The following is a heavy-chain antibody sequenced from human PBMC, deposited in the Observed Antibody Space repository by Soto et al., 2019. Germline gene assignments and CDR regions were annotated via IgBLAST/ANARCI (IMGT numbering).Heavy chain of an antibody. J-gene: IGHJ4*02. CDR2: IYYSGST. Sequence: SETLSLTCTVSGGSISSSSYYWGWIRQPPGKGLEWIGSIYYSGSTYYNPSLKSRVTISVDTSKNQFSLKLSSVTAADTAVYYCARQERGKNTAMVDYWGQGTLVTVSS. CDR1: GGSISSSSYY. CDR3: ARQERGKNTAMVDY. D-gene: IGHD5-18*01. V-gene: IGHV4-39*01.